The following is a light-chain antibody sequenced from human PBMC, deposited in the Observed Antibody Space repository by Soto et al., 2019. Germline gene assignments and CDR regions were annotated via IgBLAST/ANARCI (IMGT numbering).Light chain of an antibody. CDR3: SSYAGSNYYVV. V-gene: IGLV2-8*01. CDR1: SSDVGGYNY. J-gene: IGLJ2*01. CDR2: EVT. Sequence: QSALTQPPSASGSPGQSVTISCTGTSSDVGGYNYVSWYQQHPGKVPKLMIYEVTRRPSGVPDRFSGSKSDNTASLTVSGLQAEDEADYYCSSYAGSNYYVVFGGGTKLTVL.